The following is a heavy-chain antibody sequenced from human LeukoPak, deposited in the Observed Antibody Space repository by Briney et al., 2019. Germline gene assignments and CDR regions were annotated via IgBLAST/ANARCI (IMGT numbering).Heavy chain of an antibody. D-gene: IGHD3-9*01. Sequence: PGGSLRLSCAASGFTFDDYGMSWVRQAPGKGLEWVSGINWNGGSTGYADSVKGRFTISRDNAKNSLYLQMNSLRAEDTALYYCARGVSLSGRYGILTGLFYYYYMDVWGKGTTVTVSS. CDR1: GFTFDDYG. CDR3: ARGVSLSGRYGILTGLFYYYYMDV. CDR2: INWNGGST. J-gene: IGHJ6*03. V-gene: IGHV3-20*04.